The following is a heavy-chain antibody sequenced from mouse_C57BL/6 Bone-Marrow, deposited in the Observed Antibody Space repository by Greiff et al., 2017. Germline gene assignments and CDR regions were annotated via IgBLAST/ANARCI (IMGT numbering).Heavy chain of an antibody. J-gene: IGHJ4*01. CDR2: IWGVGST. D-gene: IGHD2-2*01. V-gene: IGHV2-6*01. Sequence: VQVVESGPGLVAPSQSLSITCTVSGFSLTSYGVDWVRQSPGKGLEWLGVIWGVGSTNYNSALKSRLSISKDNSKSQVFLKMNSLQTDDTAMYYCARNPPYGYEDYYAMDYWGQGTSVTVSS. CDR3: ARNPPYGYEDYYAMDY. CDR1: GFSLTSYG.